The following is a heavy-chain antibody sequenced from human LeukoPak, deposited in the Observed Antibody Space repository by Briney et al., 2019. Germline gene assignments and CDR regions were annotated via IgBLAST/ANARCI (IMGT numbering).Heavy chain of an antibody. D-gene: IGHD3-3*01. CDR2: ISSSSSYI. Sequence: GGSLRLSCAASGFTFSSYSMNWVRQAPGKGLEWVSSISSSSSYIYYADSVKGRFTISRDNAKNSLYLQMNSLRAEDTAVYYCARDRAEDVLRFLEWLPQAFDIWGQGTMVTVSS. CDR3: ARDRAEDVLRFLEWLPQAFDI. V-gene: IGHV3-21*01. J-gene: IGHJ3*02. CDR1: GFTFSSYS.